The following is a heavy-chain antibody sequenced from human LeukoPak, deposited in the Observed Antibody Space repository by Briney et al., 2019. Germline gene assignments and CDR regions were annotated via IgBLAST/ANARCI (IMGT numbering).Heavy chain of an antibody. CDR3: TSESIAVAGSWAFDI. CDR2: IKSRSYGGTT. Sequence: PGGSLRLSCAASGFTFSDAWMSWVRQAPGKGLEWVGRIKSRSYGGTTDYAAPVKGRFTVSRDDSQNTLYLQMNSLKTEDTGVYFCTSESIAVAGSWAFDIWGQGTKVTVSS. CDR1: GFTFSDAW. J-gene: IGHJ3*02. D-gene: IGHD6-19*01. V-gene: IGHV3-15*01.